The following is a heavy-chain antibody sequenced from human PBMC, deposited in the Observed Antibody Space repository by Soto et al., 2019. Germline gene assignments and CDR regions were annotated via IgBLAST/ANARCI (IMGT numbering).Heavy chain of an antibody. CDR3: AKEKMTTVTYYGMDV. J-gene: IGHJ6*02. V-gene: IGHV3-30*18. CDR2: ISYDGSNK. Sequence: ESGGGVVQPGRSLRLSCAASGFTFSSYGMHWVRQAPGKGLEWVAVISYDGSNKYYADSVKGRFTISRDNSKNTLYLQMNSLRAEDTAVYYCAKEKMTTVTYYGMDVWGQGTTVTVSS. D-gene: IGHD4-17*01. CDR1: GFTFSSYG.